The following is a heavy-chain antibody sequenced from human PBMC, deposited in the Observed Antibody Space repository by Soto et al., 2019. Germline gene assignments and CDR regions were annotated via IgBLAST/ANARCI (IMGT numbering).Heavy chain of an antibody. CDR1: GYKFTNFG. CDR3: ARAEYYYDSSGYYLLFYFDY. CDR2: ISVYNGDT. D-gene: IGHD3-22*01. Sequence: QVPLVQSGPEVENPGASVKVSCKASGYKFTNFGIAWIRQAPGQGLEWMGRISVYNGDTTFAQNFQDRVTLTTGTSTSTAYMELRSLRSDDTAVYYCARAEYYYDSSGYYLLFYFDYWGQGTLVTVSS. J-gene: IGHJ4*02. V-gene: IGHV1-18*01.